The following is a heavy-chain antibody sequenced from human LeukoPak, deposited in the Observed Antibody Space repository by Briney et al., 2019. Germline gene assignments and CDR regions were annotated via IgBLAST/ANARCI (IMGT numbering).Heavy chain of an antibody. D-gene: IGHD1-26*01. V-gene: IGHV3-21*01. CDR1: GFTFSSYS. CDR3: ARDPSEWEMVS. CDR2: ISSSSSYI. J-gene: IGHJ4*02. Sequence: GGSLRLSCAASGFTFSSYSMNWVRQAPGKGLEWVSSISSSSSYIYYADSVKGRFTISRDNAKNSLYLQMNSLRAEDTAGYYCARDPSEWEMVSWGQGTLVTVSS.